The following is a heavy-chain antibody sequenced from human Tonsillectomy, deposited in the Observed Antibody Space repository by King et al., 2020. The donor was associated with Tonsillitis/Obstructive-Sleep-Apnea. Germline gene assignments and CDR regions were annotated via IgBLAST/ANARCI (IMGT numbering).Heavy chain of an antibody. CDR1: VGTFNTYP. CDR3: ARGSRTTDYYYYHYMDV. V-gene: IGHV1-69*01. Sequence: VQLVESGAEVKKPGSSVRVSCKPSVGTFNTYPIIWVRQAPVQGLEWMGGISPVFGPPKYAQKFPGRVTITADESTSTAYKELSSLRSEATAVYYCARGSRTTDYYYYHYMDVWGKGTTVTVSS. J-gene: IGHJ6*03. CDR2: ISPVFGPP. D-gene: IGHD4-11*01.